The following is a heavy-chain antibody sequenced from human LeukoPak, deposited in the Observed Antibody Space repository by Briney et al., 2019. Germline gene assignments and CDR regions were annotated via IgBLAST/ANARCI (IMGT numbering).Heavy chain of an antibody. V-gene: IGHV3-21*01. CDR2: ISSSSSYI. CDR3: ARDQVSWISGEDY. Sequence: GGSLRLSCAASGFTFSSYSMNWVRQAPGNGLEWVSSISSSSSYIYYADSVKGRFTISRDNAKNSLYLQMNSLRAEDTAVYYCARDQVSWISGEDYWGQGTLVTVSS. D-gene: IGHD7-27*01. J-gene: IGHJ4*02. CDR1: GFTFSSYS.